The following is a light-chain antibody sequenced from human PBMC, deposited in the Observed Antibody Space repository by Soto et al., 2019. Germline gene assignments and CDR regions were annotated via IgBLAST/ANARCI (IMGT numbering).Light chain of an antibody. CDR3: QHRSNWPLT. Sequence: EIVLTQSPGTLSLSPGETATLSCRASQSLTSSYLAWYQQRPGQAPSLLIYGVSSRATGIPDRFSGSGSGTDFTLTITRLEPEDFAVYYCQHRSNWPLTFGGGTKVDIK. CDR2: GVS. J-gene: IGKJ4*01. V-gene: IGKV3D-20*02. CDR1: QSLTSSY.